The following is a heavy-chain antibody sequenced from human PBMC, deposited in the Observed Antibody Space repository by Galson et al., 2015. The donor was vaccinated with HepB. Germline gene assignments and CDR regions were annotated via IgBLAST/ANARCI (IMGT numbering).Heavy chain of an antibody. CDR2: IHPGESDT. D-gene: IGHD2-21*01. CDR1: GYRFTSHW. CDR3: ARRTYCAGGTCYYLHY. Sequence: QSGAEVKKPGEPLKISCKASGYRFTSHWIGWVRQKPGRGLEWMGIIHPGESDTRYSPSFQGHVSISADRSINTAYLQWSSLQASDTAMYYCARRTYCAGGTCYYLHYWGQGTLVTVSS. J-gene: IGHJ4*02. V-gene: IGHV5-51*01.